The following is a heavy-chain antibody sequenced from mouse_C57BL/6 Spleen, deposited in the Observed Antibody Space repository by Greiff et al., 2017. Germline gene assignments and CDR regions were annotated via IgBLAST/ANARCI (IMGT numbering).Heavy chain of an antibody. J-gene: IGHJ2*01. D-gene: IGHD4-1*01. CDR1: GYSITSGYD. V-gene: IGHV3-1*01. CDR2: ISYSGST. Sequence: DVQLQESGPGMVKPSQSLSLTCTVTGYSITSGYDWHWIRHFPGNKLEWMGYISYSGSTNYNPSLKSRISITHDTSKNHFFLKLNSVTTEDTATYYCARAVNWDGYYFDYWGQGTTLTVSS. CDR3: ARAVNWDGYYFDY.